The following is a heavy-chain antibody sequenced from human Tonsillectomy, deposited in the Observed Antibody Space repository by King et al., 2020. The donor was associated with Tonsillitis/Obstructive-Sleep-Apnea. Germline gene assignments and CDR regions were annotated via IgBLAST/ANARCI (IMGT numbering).Heavy chain of an antibody. J-gene: IGHJ6*03. CDR3: ASEAYSSSWTYYYYYYRDV. V-gene: IGHV3-30*04. Sequence: VQLVESGGGVVQPGRSLRLSCAASGFTFSSYAMHWVRQAPGKGLEWVAVISYDGSNKYYADSVKGRFTISRDNSKKTLYLQMNSLRAEDTAVYYCASEAYSSSWTYYYYYYRDVWGKGTTVTGSS. D-gene: IGHD6-13*01. CDR2: ISYDGSNK. CDR1: GFTFSSYA.